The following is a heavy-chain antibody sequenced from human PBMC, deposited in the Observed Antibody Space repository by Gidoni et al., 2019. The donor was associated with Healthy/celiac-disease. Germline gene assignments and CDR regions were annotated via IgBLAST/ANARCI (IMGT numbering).Heavy chain of an antibody. Sequence: EVQLVESGGGWVQPGRSLRLSCAASGFTFADYDMHWVRQAPGKGLEWVSGISWNSGSIGYADSVKGRFTISRDNAKNSLYLQMNSLRAEDMALYDCAKGFEGDYVAGMDVWGQGTTVTVSS. CDR1: GFTFADYD. CDR2: ISWNSGSI. CDR3: AKGFEGDYVAGMDV. D-gene: IGHD4-17*01. J-gene: IGHJ6*02. V-gene: IGHV3-9*03.